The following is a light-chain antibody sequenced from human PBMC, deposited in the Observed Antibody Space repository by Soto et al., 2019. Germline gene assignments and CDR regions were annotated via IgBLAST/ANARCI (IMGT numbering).Light chain of an antibody. CDR3: QQYNSYSLWT. V-gene: IGKV1-5*01. CDR1: QRISSW. CDR2: DAS. J-gene: IGKJ1*01. Sequence: IQMSLSLSTVSASVGDRVTITCRASQRISSWLAWYQQKVGKAPKLLIYDASSLQSGVPSRFSGSGSGTEFTLTISSLQPDDFATYYCQQYNSYSLWTFGQGSMVDVK.